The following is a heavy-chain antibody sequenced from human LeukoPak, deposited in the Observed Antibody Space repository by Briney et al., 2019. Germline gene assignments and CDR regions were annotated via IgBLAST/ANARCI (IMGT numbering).Heavy chain of an antibody. D-gene: IGHD5-18*01. Sequence: PSETLSLTCAVYGGSFSGYYWSWIRQPPGKGLEWIGEINHSGSTNYNPSLKSRVTISVDTSKNQFSLKLSSVTAADTAVYYCGRGLGEGKTAINDYGGQGTLVTVSS. J-gene: IGHJ4*02. CDR1: GGSFSGYY. CDR3: GRGLGEGKTAINDY. V-gene: IGHV4-34*01. CDR2: INHSGST.